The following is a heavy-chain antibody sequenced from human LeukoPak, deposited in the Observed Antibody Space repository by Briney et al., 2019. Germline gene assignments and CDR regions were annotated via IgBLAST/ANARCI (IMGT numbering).Heavy chain of an antibody. Sequence: SETLSLTCTVSGGSISSYYWSWIRQPPGKGLEWIGYIYYSGSTNYNPSLKSRVTISVDTSKNQFSLKLSSVTAADTAVYYCARGKYSPHAFDIWGQGTMVTVSS. CDR1: GGSISSYY. CDR2: IYYSGST. J-gene: IGHJ3*02. CDR3: ARGKYSPHAFDI. V-gene: IGHV4-59*01. D-gene: IGHD2-15*01.